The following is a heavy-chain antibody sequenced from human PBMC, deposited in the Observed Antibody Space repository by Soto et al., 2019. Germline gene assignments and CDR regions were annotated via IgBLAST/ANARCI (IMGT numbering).Heavy chain of an antibody. D-gene: IGHD3-22*01. J-gene: IGHJ4*02. CDR3: AKGYYYDSSGYCPFDY. V-gene: IGHV3-23*01. CDR2: ISGSGGST. Sequence: PGGSLRLSCAASGFSISDNYMTWVRQAPGKGLEWVSAISGSGGSTYYADSVKGRFTISRDNSKNTLYLQMNSLRAEDTAVYYCAKGYYYDSSGYCPFDYWGQGTLVTVSS. CDR1: GFSISDNY.